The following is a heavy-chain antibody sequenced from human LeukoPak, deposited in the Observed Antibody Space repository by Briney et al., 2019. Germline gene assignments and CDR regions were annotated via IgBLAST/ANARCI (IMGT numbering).Heavy chain of an antibody. CDR2: INWNGGRT. CDR3: AKYDSGYLDY. Sequence: GGSLRLSCAASGFTFKDYGMTWVRQAPGKGLEWVSGINWNGGRTGYADSVKGRFTISRDNSKNTLYLQMNSLRAEDTAVYYCAKYDSGYLDYWGQGTLVTVSS. D-gene: IGHD3-16*01. V-gene: IGHV3-20*04. CDR1: GFTFKDYG. J-gene: IGHJ4*02.